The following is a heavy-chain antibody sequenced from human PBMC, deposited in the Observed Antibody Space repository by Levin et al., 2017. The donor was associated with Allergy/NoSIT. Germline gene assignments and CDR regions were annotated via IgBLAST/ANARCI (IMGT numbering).Heavy chain of an antibody. Sequence: GGSLRLSCAASGFTFSNYYMHWVRQAPGKGLVWVSRVYSDGTITDYADSVKGRFTISRDNARNILYLQMNSQRAEDTAVYYCARGGCSSTSCLDNWGQGILVTVSS. CDR1: GFTFSNYY. CDR2: VYSDGTIT. D-gene: IGHD2-2*01. J-gene: IGHJ4*02. V-gene: IGHV3-74*01. CDR3: ARGGCSSTSCLDN.